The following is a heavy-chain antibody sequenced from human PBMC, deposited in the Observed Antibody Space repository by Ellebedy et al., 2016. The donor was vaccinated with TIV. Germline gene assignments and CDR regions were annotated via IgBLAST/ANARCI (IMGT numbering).Heavy chain of an antibody. CDR3: ATATLDGSNWYRYFDL. CDR2: IYTGDTA. Sequence: GESLKISCAASGFTVSPNYMSWVRQAPGKGLEWVSIIYTGDTAYYADSVQGRFTISRDKSKNTLFLQMNNLRAEDTAVYFCATATLDGSNWYRYFDLWGRGSLVTVSS. J-gene: IGHJ2*01. V-gene: IGHV3-53*01. CDR1: GFTVSPNY. D-gene: IGHD6-13*01.